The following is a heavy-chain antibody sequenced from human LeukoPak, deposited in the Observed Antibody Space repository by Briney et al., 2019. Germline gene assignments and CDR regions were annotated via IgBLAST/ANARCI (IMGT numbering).Heavy chain of an antibody. CDR3: ASWGEGALDN. Sequence: PGGSLRLSCEASGFTFGSYSMNWVRQAPGKGLEWISYISTSTTTIYYANSVKGRFTISRDNAKKSLYLQMNSLRVEDTGVYYCASWGEGALDNWGQGTLVTVSS. CDR1: GFTFGSYS. CDR2: ISTSTTTI. J-gene: IGHJ4*02. D-gene: IGHD1-26*01. V-gene: IGHV3-48*01.